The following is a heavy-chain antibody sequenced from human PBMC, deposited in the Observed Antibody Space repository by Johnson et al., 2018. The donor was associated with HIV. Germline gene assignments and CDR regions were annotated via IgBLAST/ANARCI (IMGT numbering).Heavy chain of an antibody. J-gene: IGHJ3*02. CDR2: IGTAGDT. D-gene: IGHD3-22*01. Sequence: VQLVESGGGVVRPGGSLRLSCAASEFTFDDYGMSWVRQAPGKGLEWVSAIGTAGDTYYPGPVKGRFTISRENAKNSLYLQMNSLRAGDTAVYYCARGGVYYDKAFDIWGQGTMVTVSS. CDR3: ARGGVYYDKAFDI. CDR1: EFTFDDYG. V-gene: IGHV3-13*01.